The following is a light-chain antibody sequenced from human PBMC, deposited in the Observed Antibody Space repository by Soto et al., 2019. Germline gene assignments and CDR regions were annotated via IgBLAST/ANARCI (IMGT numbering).Light chain of an antibody. V-gene: IGLV2-14*01. Sequence: QSALTQPASVSGSPGQSITISCTGTSSDVGGYNYVSWYQQHPGKAPKLMIYDVSNRPSGVSNRFSGSKSGNTASLTISGLQAEDEADYSCFSYTSSSTLYVVFAGGTKLTVL. CDR1: SSDVGGYNY. J-gene: IGLJ2*01. CDR3: FSYTSSSTLYVV. CDR2: DVS.